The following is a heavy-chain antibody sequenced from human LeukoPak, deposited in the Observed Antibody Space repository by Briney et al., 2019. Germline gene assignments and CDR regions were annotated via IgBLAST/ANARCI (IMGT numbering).Heavy chain of an antibody. J-gene: IGHJ4*02. CDR2: IYYSGST. V-gene: IGHV4-39*01. CDR3: ARHESIVVVVAARGYDY. Sequence: PSETLSLTCTVSGGSISSSSHYWGWIRQPPWKGLEWIGSIYYSGSTSYNPSLKSRVTISVDTSKNQFSLKLSSVTAADTAVYYCARHESIVVVVAARGYDYWGQGTLVTVSS. CDR1: GGSISSSSHY. D-gene: IGHD2-15*01.